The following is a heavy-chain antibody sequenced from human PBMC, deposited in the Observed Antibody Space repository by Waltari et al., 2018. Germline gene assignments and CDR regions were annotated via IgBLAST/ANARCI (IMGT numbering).Heavy chain of an antibody. CDR2: IDSGGST. CDR3: ARDVTSHAGFDP. D-gene: IGHD2-2*01. V-gene: IGHV3-53*01. J-gene: IGHJ5*02. Sequence: EVQLVESGGGLIQPGGSLRLSCAASGFTVSSNYMSWVRQAPGKGLEWVSVIDSGGSTYYADSVKGRFTISRDNSKNTLYLQMNSLRAEDTAVYYCARDVTSHAGFDPWGQGTLVTVSS. CDR1: GFTVSSNY.